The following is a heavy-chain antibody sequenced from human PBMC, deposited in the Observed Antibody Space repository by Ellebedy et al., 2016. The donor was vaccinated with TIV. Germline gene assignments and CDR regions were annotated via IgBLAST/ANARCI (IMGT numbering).Heavy chain of an antibody. J-gene: IGHJ4*02. V-gene: IGHV3-7*01. D-gene: IGHD6-19*01. Sequence: GESLKISCAASGFTFSSYWMNWVRQAPGKGLEWVANIKQDGSEKYYVDSVKGRFSISRDNTKNSLYVQMNSLRPEDKAVYYCARDQWLGRAYYFDYWGRGTLVTVSS. CDR3: ARDQWLGRAYYFDY. CDR2: IKQDGSEK. CDR1: GFTFSSYW.